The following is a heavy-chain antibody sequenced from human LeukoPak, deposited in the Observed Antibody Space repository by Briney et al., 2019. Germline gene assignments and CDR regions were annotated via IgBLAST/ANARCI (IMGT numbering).Heavy chain of an antibody. D-gene: IGHD6-13*01. J-gene: IGHJ4*02. CDR1: GFTFSSYS. V-gene: IGHV3-21*01. CDR2: ISSSSSYI. Sequence: GGSLRLSCAASGFTFSSYSMNWVRQAPGKGLEWVPSISSSSSYIYYADSVKGRFTISRDNAKNSLYLQMNSLRAEDTAVYYCARYTGIAAAGTPFDYWGQGTLVTVSS. CDR3: ARYTGIAAAGTPFDY.